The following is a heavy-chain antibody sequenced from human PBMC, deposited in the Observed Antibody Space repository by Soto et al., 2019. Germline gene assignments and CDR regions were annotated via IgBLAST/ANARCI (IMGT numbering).Heavy chain of an antibody. Sequence: QVQLQQWGAGLLKPSETLSLTCAVYGGSFSGYYWSWIRQPPGKGLEWIGEINHSGSTNYNPSLKSRVTISVDTSKNQFSLKLSSVTAADTAVYYCARGFPGIAVAGSISRPPFDYWGQGTLVTVSS. J-gene: IGHJ4*02. CDR3: ARGFPGIAVAGSISRPPFDY. CDR2: INHSGST. V-gene: IGHV4-34*01. D-gene: IGHD6-19*01. CDR1: GGSFSGYY.